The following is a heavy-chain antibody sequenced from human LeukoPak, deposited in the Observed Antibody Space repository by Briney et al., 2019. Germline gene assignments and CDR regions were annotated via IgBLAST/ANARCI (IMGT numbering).Heavy chain of an antibody. CDR3: ARVVVVITNDISDI. J-gene: IGHJ3*02. CDR1: GGGFSSFA. D-gene: IGHD3-22*01. V-gene: IGHV1-69*13. CDR2: IIPISGTT. Sequence: GASVKVSCKTFGGGFSSFAITWVRQAPGQGLEWMGGIIPISGTTKYAQKFQGRVTITADESTSTAYMELSSLRSEDTAMYYCARVVVVITNDISDIWGQGTMVIVSS.